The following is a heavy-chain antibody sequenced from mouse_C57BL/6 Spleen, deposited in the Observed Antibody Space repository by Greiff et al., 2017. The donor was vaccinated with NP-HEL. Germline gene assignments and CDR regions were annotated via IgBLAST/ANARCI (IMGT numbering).Heavy chain of an antibody. CDR2: ISSGGSYT. J-gene: IGHJ4*01. CDR3: ARTRGVITTVVATNAMDY. CDR1: GFTFSSYG. Sequence: EVQVVESGGDLVKPGGSLKLSCAASGFTFSSYGMSWVRQTPDKRLEWVATISSGGSYTYYPDSVKGRFTISRDNAKNTLYLQMSSLKSEDTAMYYCARTRGVITTVVATNAMDYWGQGTSVTVSS. V-gene: IGHV5-6*01. D-gene: IGHD1-1*01.